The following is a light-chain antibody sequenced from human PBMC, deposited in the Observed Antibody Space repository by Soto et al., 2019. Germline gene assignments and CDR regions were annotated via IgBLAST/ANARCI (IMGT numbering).Light chain of an antibody. CDR1: QSVSSY. Sequence: EIVLTQSPATLSLSPGERATLSCRASQSVSSYLAWYQQKPGQAPRLLIYDASNRAASIPARFSGSGSGTDFTLTISSLEPEDFAVYYCLQRANWPPLTFGGGTKVEI. V-gene: IGKV3-11*01. J-gene: IGKJ4*01. CDR3: LQRANWPPLT. CDR2: DAS.